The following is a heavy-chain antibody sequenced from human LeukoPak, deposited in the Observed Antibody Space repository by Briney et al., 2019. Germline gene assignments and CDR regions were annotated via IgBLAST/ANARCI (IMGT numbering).Heavy chain of an antibody. CDR1: GYTFTSYG. J-gene: IGHJ4*02. CDR2: ISAYNGNT. V-gene: IGHV1-18*01. Sequence: ASVKVSCKASGYTFTSYGISWVRQAPGQGLEWMGWISAYNGNTNYAQKLQGRVTMTTDTSTSTAYMELRSLRSDDTAVYYCARDQHKSTAFGAAPPPSYYFDYWGQGTLVTVSS. CDR3: ARDQHKSTAFGAAPPPSYYFDY. D-gene: IGHD6-6*01.